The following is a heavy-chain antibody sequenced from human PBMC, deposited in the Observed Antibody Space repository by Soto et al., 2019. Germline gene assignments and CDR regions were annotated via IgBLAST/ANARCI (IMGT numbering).Heavy chain of an antibody. J-gene: IGHJ4*02. D-gene: IGHD2-15*01. CDR2: ISSSSSYI. CDR3: ANVAPFILGSPF. Sequence: PGGSLRLSCAASGFTFSSYSMNWVRQAPGKGLEWVSSISSSSSYIYYADSLKGRFSISRDNAKNSLFLEMNNLTADDAGVYYCANVAPFILGSPFWGQGTLVTVSS. V-gene: IGHV3-21*01. CDR1: GFTFSSYS.